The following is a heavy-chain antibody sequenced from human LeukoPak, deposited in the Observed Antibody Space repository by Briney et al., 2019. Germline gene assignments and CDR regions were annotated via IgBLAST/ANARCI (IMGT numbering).Heavy chain of an antibody. D-gene: IGHD3-10*01. CDR1: GFTFSYYA. V-gene: IGHV3-30*01. CDR3: ARDSTYYYDSGSSGPHYFDN. J-gene: IGHJ4*02. Sequence: GGSLGLSCAASGFTFSYYAMSWVRQAPGKGLEWVSLISSGGTYEYYADSVKGRFTISRDNSKNTLYLQLNSLRAEDTAVYYCARDSTYYYDSGSSGPHYFDNWGQGTLVTVSS. CDR2: ISSGGTYE.